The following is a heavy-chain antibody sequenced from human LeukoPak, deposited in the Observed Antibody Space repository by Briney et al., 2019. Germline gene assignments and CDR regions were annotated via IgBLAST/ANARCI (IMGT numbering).Heavy chain of an antibody. J-gene: IGHJ4*02. Sequence: QVGGSLRLSCAASGFTFSSYGMHWVRQAPGKGLEWVAVIWYDGSNKYYADSVKGRFTISRDNSKNTLYLQMNSLRAEDTAVYYCARDGRDGYKDYWGQGTLVTVSS. CDR3: ARDGRDGYKDY. CDR2: IWYDGSNK. D-gene: IGHD5-24*01. CDR1: GFTFSSYG. V-gene: IGHV3-33*01.